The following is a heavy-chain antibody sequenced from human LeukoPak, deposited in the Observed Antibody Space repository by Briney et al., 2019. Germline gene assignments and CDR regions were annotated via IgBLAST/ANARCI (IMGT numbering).Heavy chain of an antibody. D-gene: IGHD5-24*01. CDR1: GYTFTGYY. CDR3: ARVSDGYNPEFDY. V-gene: IGHV1-2*02. CDR2: INPNSGGT. J-gene: IGHJ4*02. Sequence: ASVKVSCKASGYTFTGYYMHWLRQAPGQGLEWMGWINPNSGGTNYAQKFQGRVTMTRDTSISTAYMELSRLRSDDTAVYYCARVSDGYNPEFDYWGQGTLVTVSS.